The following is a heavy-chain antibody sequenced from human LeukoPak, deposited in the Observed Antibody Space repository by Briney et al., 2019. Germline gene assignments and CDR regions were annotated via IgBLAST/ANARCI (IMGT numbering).Heavy chain of an antibody. V-gene: IGHV3-21*01. J-gene: IGHJ4*02. Sequence: PGGSLRLSCAASGFTFSSYSMNWVRQAPGKGLEWVSAINGTSTYIFYADSVKGRFTISRDNAKNSLYLQMNSLRAEDTAVYYCARGGFNDYGSRWGQGTLVTVSS. CDR2: INGTSTYI. D-gene: IGHD4-17*01. CDR1: GFTFSSYS. CDR3: ARGGFNDYGSR.